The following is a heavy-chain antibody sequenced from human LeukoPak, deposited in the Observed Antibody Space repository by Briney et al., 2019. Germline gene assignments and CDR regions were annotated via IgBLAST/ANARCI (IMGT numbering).Heavy chain of an antibody. CDR1: GGTFSSYA. J-gene: IGHJ4*02. D-gene: IGHD3-22*01. V-gene: IGHV1-2*02. Sequence: ASVKVSCKASGGTFSSYAISWVRQAPGQGLEWMGWINPNSGGTNYAQKFQGRVTMTRDTSISTAYMELSRLRSDDTAVYYCAVGGHYYDSSGYPDYWGQGTLVTVSS. CDR3: AVGGHYYDSSGYPDY. CDR2: INPNSGGT.